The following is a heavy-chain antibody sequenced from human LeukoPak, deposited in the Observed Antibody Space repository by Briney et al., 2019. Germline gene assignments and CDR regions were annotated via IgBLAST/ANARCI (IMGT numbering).Heavy chain of an antibody. J-gene: IGHJ6*03. CDR2: IYTSGST. CDR3: ARNGYMVRGVKYYYYMDV. V-gene: IGHV4-4*07. D-gene: IGHD3-10*01. CDR1: GGSISSYY. Sequence: SETLSLTCTVSGGSISSYYWSWIRQPAGKGLEWIGRIYTSGSTNYNPSLKSRVTMSVDTSKNQFSLKLSSVTAADTAVYYCARNGYMVRGVKYYYYMDVWGKGTTVTVSS.